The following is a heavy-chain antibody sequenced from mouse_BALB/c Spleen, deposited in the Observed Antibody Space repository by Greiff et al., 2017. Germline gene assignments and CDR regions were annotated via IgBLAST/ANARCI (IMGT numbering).Heavy chain of an antibody. V-gene: IGHV5-6-5*01. CDR2: ISSGGST. CDR3: ARGDPFAY. CDR1: GFTFSSYA. J-gene: IGHJ3*01. Sequence: DVKLVESGGGLVKPGGSLKLSCAASGFTFSSYAMSWVRQTPEKRLEWVASISSGGSTYYPDSAKGRFTISRDNARNILYLQMSSLRSEDTAMYYCARGDPFAYWGQGTLVTVSA.